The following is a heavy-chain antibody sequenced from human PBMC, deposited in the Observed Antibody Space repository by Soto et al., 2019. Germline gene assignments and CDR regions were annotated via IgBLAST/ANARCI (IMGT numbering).Heavy chain of an antibody. CDR2: IYFSGST. V-gene: IGHV4-31*03. D-gene: IGHD5-18*01. Sequence: SENLSLTCTVSRGSISSGGYYWSWSRQPPGKGLEWIGYIYFSGSTYYNPSLKSRVTISVDTSKNQFSLKLSSVTAADTAVYYCARSPHIQLWSYPSDYWGQGTLVTVSS. CDR1: RGSISSGGYY. CDR3: ARSPHIQLWSYPSDY. J-gene: IGHJ4*02.